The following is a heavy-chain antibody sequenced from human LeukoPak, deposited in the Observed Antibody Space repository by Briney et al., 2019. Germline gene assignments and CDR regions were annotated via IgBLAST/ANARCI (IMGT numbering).Heavy chain of an antibody. CDR3: AKGAFDV. CDR2: INTGETT. V-gene: IGHV3-23*01. J-gene: IGHJ3*01. Sequence: GGSLRLSCAASGFNLGRYAMSWVRQAPGRGLEWVSCINTGETTFYADSVKGRFTISRDSSKNNLYLHMTSLRDEDTALYYRAKGAFDVWGQGTVVIVSS. CDR1: GFNLGRYA.